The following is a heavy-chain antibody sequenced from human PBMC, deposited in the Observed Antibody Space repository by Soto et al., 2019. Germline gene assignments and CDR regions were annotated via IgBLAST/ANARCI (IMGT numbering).Heavy chain of an antibody. V-gene: IGHV3-33*01. CDR3: ARETIAAAYWFDP. D-gene: IGHD6-13*01. CDR1: GFTFRSNG. Sequence: QVQLVESGGGVVQPGRSLRLSCAASGFTFRSNGMQWVRQAPGKGLEWVAVIWYDGSNKYYADSVKGRFTISRDNSKNTLYLPMNSLRAEDTAVYYCARETIAAAYWFDPWGQGTLVTVSS. J-gene: IGHJ5*02. CDR2: IWYDGSNK.